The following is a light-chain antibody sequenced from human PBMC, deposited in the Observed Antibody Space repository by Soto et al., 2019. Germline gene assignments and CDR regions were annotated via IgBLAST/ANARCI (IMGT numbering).Light chain of an antibody. CDR1: SSDVGGYNY. CDR3: SSYTSSSTWV. J-gene: IGLJ3*02. Sequence: QSALTQPDSVSGSPGQSITISCTGTSSDVGGYNYVSWYQQHPGKAPKVMIYEVSNRPSGVSNRFSASKSGNTASLTISGLQAEDEANYYCSSYTSSSTWVFGGGTKLTV. V-gene: IGLV2-14*01. CDR2: EVS.